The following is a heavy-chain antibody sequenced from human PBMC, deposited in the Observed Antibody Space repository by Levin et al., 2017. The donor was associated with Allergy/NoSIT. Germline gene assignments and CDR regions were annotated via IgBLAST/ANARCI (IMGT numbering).Heavy chain of an antibody. J-gene: IGHJ3*02. CDR1: GGLMTNYY. D-gene: IGHD3-10*01. CDR3: TREIGGGGAFEI. V-gene: IGHV4-59*01. CDR2: VHSNGRI. Sequence: SQTLSLTCIVSGGLMTNYYWSWIRQSPGKGLEWIGYVHSNGRINYNPSLTSRLIISLDTSKSQVSLKLTSVTAADAAVYYCTREIGGGGAFEIWGQGTMVTVSS.